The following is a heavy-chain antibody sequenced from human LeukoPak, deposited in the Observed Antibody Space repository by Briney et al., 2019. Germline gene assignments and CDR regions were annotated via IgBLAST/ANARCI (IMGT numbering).Heavy chain of an antibody. D-gene: IGHD3-22*01. CDR2: TTNSGSKT. J-gene: IGHJ4*02. CDR3: AKHYSASSGYRFDS. Sequence: GGSLRLSCAASGFTFSNYAMSWVRQAPGKGLEWVSTTTNSGSKTYYADSVKGRFTISRDNSKNTLYLQMNSLRAEDTAVYYCAKHYSASSGYRFDSWGQGTLVTVSS. CDR1: GFTFSNYA. V-gene: IGHV3-23*01.